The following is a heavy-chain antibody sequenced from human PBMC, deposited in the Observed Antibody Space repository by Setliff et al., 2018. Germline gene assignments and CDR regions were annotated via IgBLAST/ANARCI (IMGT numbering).Heavy chain of an antibody. Sequence: PSETLSLTCSVLGDSLSSGSQYWAWIRQPPGKGLERIGNINYSGSTYYNPSLKSRVTMSVDASKNQVSLKMTSVTAEDTAVFYCARLSGYYFDYWGQGTLVTVSS. V-gene: IGHV4-39*01. CDR1: GDSLSSGSQY. J-gene: IGHJ4*02. D-gene: IGHD3-22*01. CDR3: ARLSGYYFDY. CDR2: INYSGST.